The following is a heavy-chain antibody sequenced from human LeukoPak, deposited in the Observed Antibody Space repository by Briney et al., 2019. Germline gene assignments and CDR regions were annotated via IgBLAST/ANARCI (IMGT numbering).Heavy chain of an antibody. CDR1: GFTFSAYA. Sequence: AGGSLRLSCAASGFTFSAYAVIWVRQAPGKGLEWVSAISASGDYTHYADSVKGRFDISRDNSKNTVYLQMSSLRAEGAALYYCAKDPNGDYVGAFDSWGQGTTVIVSS. CDR3: AKDPNGDYVGAFDS. J-gene: IGHJ3*02. CDR2: ISASGDYT. V-gene: IGHV3-23*01. D-gene: IGHD4-17*01.